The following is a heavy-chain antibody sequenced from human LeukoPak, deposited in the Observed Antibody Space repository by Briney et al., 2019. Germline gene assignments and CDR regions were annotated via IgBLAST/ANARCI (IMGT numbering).Heavy chain of an antibody. D-gene: IGHD6-19*01. CDR3: AKKYSSAWPCFDY. J-gene: IGHJ4*03. V-gene: IGHV3-21*04. CDR2: ISSTSTYI. Sequence: GGSLRLSCATSGFTFSSYEMNWVRQAPGKGLEWVSSISSTSTYIHYADSARGRFTISRDNSENTLYLQMNSLRAEDTAVYYCAKKYSSAWPCFDYWGQGVLVTVSS. CDR1: GFTFSSYE.